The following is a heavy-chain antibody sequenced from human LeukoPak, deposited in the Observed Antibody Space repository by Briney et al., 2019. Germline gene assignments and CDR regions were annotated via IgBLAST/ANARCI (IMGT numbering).Heavy chain of an antibody. Sequence: KPGASVKVSCKASGYTFSSYGVSWVRQARGQGLEWMGWINTYNGNTKYAQKFQGRVTMTTDTSTSTAYMDLRSLRSDDTAVYYCARAHVLLWFGELYYFDYWGQGTLVTVSS. V-gene: IGHV1-18*04. D-gene: IGHD3-10*01. CDR3: ARAHVLLWFGELYYFDY. CDR1: GYTFSSYG. CDR2: INTYNGNT. J-gene: IGHJ4*02.